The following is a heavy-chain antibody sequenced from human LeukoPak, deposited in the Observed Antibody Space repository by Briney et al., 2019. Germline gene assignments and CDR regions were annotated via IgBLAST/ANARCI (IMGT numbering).Heavy chain of an antibody. CDR2: LQSGGST. CDR3: ARDPRVLDDYYYSGVDV. Sequence: GGSLRLSCAASGFTISVNYMFWVRQTPGKGLEWVSLLQSGGSTYYGGSVKGRFTISRDNRKNTLYLQMNNLRTEDTAVYYCARDPRVLDDYYYSGVDVWGQGTTVTVAS. D-gene: IGHD3/OR15-3a*01. CDR1: GFTISVNY. V-gene: IGHV3-66*01. J-gene: IGHJ6*02.